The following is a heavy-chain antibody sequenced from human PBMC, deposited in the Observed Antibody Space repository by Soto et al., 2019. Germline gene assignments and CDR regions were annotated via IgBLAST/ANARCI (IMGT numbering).Heavy chain of an antibody. J-gene: IGHJ6*02. CDR1: GGSVSSGSYY. V-gene: IGHV4-61*01. CDR2: IYYSGST. CDR3: ARDCVQGAARPPARIYYYYGMDV. D-gene: IGHD6-6*01. Sequence: QVQLQESGPGLVKPSETLSLTCTVSGGSVSSGSYYWSWIRQPPGKGLEWIGYIYYSGSTNYNPSLKSRVTVSVDTSKNQFSLKLSSVTAADTAVYYCARDCVQGAARPPARIYYYYGMDVWGQGTTVTVSS.